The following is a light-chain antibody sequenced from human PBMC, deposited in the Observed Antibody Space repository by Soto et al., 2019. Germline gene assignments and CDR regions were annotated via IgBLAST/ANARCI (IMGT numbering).Light chain of an antibody. CDR2: DAS. CDR3: QQYGSSGT. V-gene: IGKV3-11*01. CDR1: QSLSTY. Sequence: EIVLTQSPATLSLSPGERATLSCRASQSLSTYLAWYQQRPGQAPRLLIYDASYRATDIPPRFSGSGSGTDFTLTIRSLEPEDFAVYYCQQYGSSGTFGQGTKVDIK. J-gene: IGKJ1*01.